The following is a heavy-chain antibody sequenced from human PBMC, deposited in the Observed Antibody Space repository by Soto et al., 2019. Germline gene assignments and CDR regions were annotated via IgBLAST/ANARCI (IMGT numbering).Heavy chain of an antibody. Sequence: PGGSLRLSCAASGFDFSNYAMSWVRQAPGKGLEWVSATSGSGVTTYYADSVKGRFTISRDNSRNTLYLQMNSLRADDTALYYCAKVHYFVTSPDYWGQGTVVTVSS. CDR3: AKVHYFVTSPDY. CDR2: TSGSGVTT. CDR1: GFDFSNYA. J-gene: IGHJ4*02. D-gene: IGHD3-10*02. V-gene: IGHV3-23*01.